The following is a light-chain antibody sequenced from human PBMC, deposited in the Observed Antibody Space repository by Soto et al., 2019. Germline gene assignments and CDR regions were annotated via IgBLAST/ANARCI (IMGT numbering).Light chain of an antibody. J-gene: IGLJ2*01. CDR1: SNDIVNYNL. CDR2: EGT. V-gene: IGLV2-23*01. Sequence: QSVLTQPASVSGSPGQSVTISCTGTSNDIVNYNLVSWYQQHPGEATKLIIFEGTKRPSGVSNRFSGSKSANTASLTISGLQAEDEGDYYCSSYAGRNLLFGEGTKVTVL. CDR3: SSYAGRNLL.